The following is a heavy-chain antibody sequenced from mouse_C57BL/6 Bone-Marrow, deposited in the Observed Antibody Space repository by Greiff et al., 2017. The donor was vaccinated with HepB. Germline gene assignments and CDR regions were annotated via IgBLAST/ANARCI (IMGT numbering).Heavy chain of an antibody. D-gene: IGHD1-1*01. V-gene: IGHV1-19*01. CDR2: INPYNGGT. J-gene: IGHJ2*01. CDR3: ARYYYGSSYGY. CDR1: GYTFTDYY. Sequence: EVKLMESGPVLVKPGASVKMSCKASGYTFTDYYMNWVKQSHGKSLEWIGVINPYNGGTSYNQKFKGKATFTVVKSSSTAYMELNSLTSEDSAVYYCARYYYGSSYGYWGQGTTLTVSS.